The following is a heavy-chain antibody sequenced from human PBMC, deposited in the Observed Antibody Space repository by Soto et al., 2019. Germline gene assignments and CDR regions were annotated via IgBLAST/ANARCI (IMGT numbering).Heavy chain of an antibody. D-gene: IGHD1-26*01. J-gene: IGHJ4*02. CDR1: GFTVSSNY. V-gene: IGHV3-66*01. CDR3: ARGIVGASPNFDY. CDR2: IYSGGST. Sequence: PGGSLRLSCAASGFTVSSNYMSWVRQAPGKGLEWVSVIYSGGSTYYADSVKGRFTISRDNSKNTLYLQMNSLRAEDTAVYYCARGIVGASPNFDYWGQGTLVTVSS.